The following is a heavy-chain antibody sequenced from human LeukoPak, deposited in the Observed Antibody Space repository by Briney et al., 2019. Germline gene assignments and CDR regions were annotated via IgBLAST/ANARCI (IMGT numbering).Heavy chain of an antibody. J-gene: IGHJ4*02. CDR1: GFTFSSYG. Sequence: PGGSLRLSCAASGFTFSSYGMHWVRQPPGKGLEWIGSIYYSGSTYYNPSLKSRVTISVDTSKNQFSLKLSSVTAADTAVYYCARRKVYYFDYWGQGTLVTVSS. CDR2: IYYSGST. CDR3: ARRKVYYFDY. V-gene: IGHV4-39*01.